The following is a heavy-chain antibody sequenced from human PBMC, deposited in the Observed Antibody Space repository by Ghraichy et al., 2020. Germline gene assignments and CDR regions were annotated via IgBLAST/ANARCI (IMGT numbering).Heavy chain of an antibody. Sequence: GGSLRLSCAASGFTFSSYWMHWVRQAPGKGLMWVARINSDGSSTSYADSVKGRFTISRDNAKNTLYLQMNSLRDEDTAVYYCAKKSQLGSGWPNWFDPWGQGTLVTVSS. CDR2: INSDGSST. CDR3: AKKSQLGSGWPNWFDP. D-gene: IGHD6-19*01. V-gene: IGHV3-74*01. CDR1: GFTFSSYW. J-gene: IGHJ5*02.